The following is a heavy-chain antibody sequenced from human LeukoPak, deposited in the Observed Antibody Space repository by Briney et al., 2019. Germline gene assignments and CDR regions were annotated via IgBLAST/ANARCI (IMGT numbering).Heavy chain of an antibody. D-gene: IGHD6-13*01. V-gene: IGHV1-2*02. Sequence: ASVKVSCKASGSTFTDYYMHWVRQAPGQGLEWMGWINPNSGGTNFAQKFQGRVTMTTDTSTSTAYMELRSLRSDDTAVYYCARDYIAAAGTGFDYWGQGTLVTVPS. CDR1: GSTFTDYY. CDR3: ARDYIAAAGTGFDY. J-gene: IGHJ4*02. CDR2: INPNSGGT.